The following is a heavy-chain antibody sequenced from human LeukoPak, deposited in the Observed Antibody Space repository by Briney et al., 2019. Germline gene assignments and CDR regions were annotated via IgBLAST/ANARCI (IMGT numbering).Heavy chain of an antibody. CDR3: ARGQGTVTTH. Sequence: SETLSLTCAVSGGSFSGYCWTWIRQPPGKGLEWIGEINHSGSANYNPSLKSRVTISLDTSKNQFSLELSSVTAADTAVYYCARGQGTVTTHWGQGTLVTVSS. V-gene: IGHV4-34*01. J-gene: IGHJ4*02. CDR1: GGSFSGYC. CDR2: INHSGSA. D-gene: IGHD4-17*01.